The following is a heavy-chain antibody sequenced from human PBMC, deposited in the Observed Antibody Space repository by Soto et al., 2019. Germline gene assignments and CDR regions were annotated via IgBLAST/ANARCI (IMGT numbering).Heavy chain of an antibody. D-gene: IGHD6-19*01. CDR3: ARGFSSVSMDA. V-gene: IGHV4-61*08. Sequence: SETLSLTCTVSGDSVSSGGYYWSWIRQPPGKGLEWIGYIYSSGSANYNPSLKSRVTISRDTSKNQISLKVASVTAADTAGYYCARGFSSVSMDARGPAPTVTLSS. CDR2: IYSSGSA. CDR1: GDSVSSGGYY. J-gene: IGHJ6*02.